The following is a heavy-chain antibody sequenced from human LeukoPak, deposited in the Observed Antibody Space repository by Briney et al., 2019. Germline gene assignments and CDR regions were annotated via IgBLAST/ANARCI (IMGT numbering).Heavy chain of an antibody. D-gene: IGHD5-24*01. CDR3: ARASLMAASY. Sequence: PGGSLRLSCAASGFTFSSYEMNWVRQAPGKGLEWVAVIWYDGSNKYYADSVKGRFTISRDNSKNTLYLQMNSLRAEDTAVYYCARASLMAASYWGQGTLVTVSS. J-gene: IGHJ4*02. CDR1: GFTFSSYE. V-gene: IGHV3-33*08. CDR2: IWYDGSNK.